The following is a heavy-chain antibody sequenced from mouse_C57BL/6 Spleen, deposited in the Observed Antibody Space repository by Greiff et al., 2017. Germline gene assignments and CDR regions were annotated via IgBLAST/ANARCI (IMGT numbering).Heavy chain of an antibody. V-gene: IGHV5-17*03. CDR3: AGREAKLGPCDY. CDR2: ISSGGSYT. CDR1: GFTFSAYG. Sequence: EVKLVESGGGLVKPGGSLKLSCAASGFTFSAYGMHWVRRAPERGLVWVAYISSGGSYTYFQDSVKGRFTISRDNAKNTLYLKMSSMKSEDTAMYYCAGREAKLGPCDYCGESTTLTVSS. J-gene: IGHJ2*01. D-gene: IGHD4-1*01.